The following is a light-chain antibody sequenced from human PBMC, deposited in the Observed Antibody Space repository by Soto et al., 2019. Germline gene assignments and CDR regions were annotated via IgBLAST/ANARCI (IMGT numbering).Light chain of an antibody. CDR1: QSLLQSNGNNH. CDR2: LAS. J-gene: IGKJ5*01. CDR3: LQAAQSPLT. V-gene: IGKV2-28*01. Sequence: DIVLTQSPLSLPVTPGEPASISCRSSQSLLQSNGNNHVDWYLQRPGQPPQLLLYLASSRASGVPDRFSGSGSGTEFSLEISRVEAEDVGVYYCLQAAQSPLTFGQGTRLEIK.